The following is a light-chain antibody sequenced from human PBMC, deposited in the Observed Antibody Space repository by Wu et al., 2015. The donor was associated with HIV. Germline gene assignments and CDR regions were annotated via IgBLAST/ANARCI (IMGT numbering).Light chain of an antibody. CDR3: QHRHSWPFT. CDR1: QSVSSR. Sequence: EIVMTQSPATLSVSPGERVTLSCWASQSVSSRLVWYQQKPGQTPRLLIFDTSTRATGVPARFSGSGSGTEFTLTISSMQSEDFAVYYCQHRHSWPFTFGPGT. V-gene: IGKV3-15*01. CDR2: DTS. J-gene: IGKJ3*01.